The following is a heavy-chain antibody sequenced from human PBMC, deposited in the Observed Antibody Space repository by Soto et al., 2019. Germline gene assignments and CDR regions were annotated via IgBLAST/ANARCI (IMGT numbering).Heavy chain of an antibody. Sequence: SETLSLTCTVSGGSISSGDYYWIWIRQPPGKGLEWIGYIYYSGSTYYNPSLKSRVTISVDTSKNQFSLKLSSVTAADTAVYYCARIRDVKRSVDYWGQGTLVTVSS. J-gene: IGHJ4*02. V-gene: IGHV4-30-4*01. D-gene: IGHD3-3*01. CDR3: ARIRDVKRSVDY. CDR2: IYYSGST. CDR1: GGSISSGDYY.